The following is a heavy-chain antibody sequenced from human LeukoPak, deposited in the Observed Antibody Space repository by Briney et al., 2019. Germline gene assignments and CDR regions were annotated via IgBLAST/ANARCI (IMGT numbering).Heavy chain of an antibody. J-gene: IGHJ5*02. V-gene: IGHV4-61*02. CDR2: IYTSGST. CDR1: GGSISSSSYY. Sequence: SETLSLTCTVSGGSISSSSYYWSCIRQPAGKGLECIGRIYTSGSTNYNPSLKSRVTISVDTSKNQFSLKLSSVTAADTAIYYCARRGTGLDCVDPWGQGSLVTVSS. CDR3: ARRGTGLDCVDP. D-gene: IGHD2-21*02.